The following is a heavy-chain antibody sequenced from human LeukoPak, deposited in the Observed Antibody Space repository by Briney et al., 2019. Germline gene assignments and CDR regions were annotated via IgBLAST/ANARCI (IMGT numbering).Heavy chain of an antibody. CDR1: GFTFSSYW. CDR3: AREGYSEDAFDI. Sequence: PGGSLRLSCAASGFTFSSYWMHWVRQAPGKGLVWVSRINSDGSSTSYADSVKGRFTISRDNAKNTLYLQMNGLRAEDTAVYYCAREGYSEDAFDIWGQGTMVTVSS. D-gene: IGHD4-11*01. V-gene: IGHV3-74*01. J-gene: IGHJ3*02. CDR2: INSDGSST.